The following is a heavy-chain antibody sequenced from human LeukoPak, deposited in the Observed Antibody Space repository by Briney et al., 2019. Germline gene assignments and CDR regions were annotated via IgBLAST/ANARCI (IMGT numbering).Heavy chain of an antibody. CDR2: INPSGAST. Sequence: ASVKVSCKASGYTFTNSYMHWVRQAPGQGLQWMGIINPSGASTSYAQRSQGRVTMTRDTSTSTVYMELSSLRSEDTAVYHCARTQRQGYCSGGYCYSDAFDIWGQGTMVTVSS. V-gene: IGHV1-46*03. J-gene: IGHJ3*02. CDR1: GYTFTNSY. CDR3: ARTQRQGYCSGGYCYSDAFDI. D-gene: IGHD2-15*01.